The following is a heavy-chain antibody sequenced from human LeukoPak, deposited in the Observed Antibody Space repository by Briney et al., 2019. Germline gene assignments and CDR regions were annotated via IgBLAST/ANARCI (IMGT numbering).Heavy chain of an antibody. V-gene: IGHV3-66*01. J-gene: IGHJ4*02. CDR2: IYSGGST. CDR1: GFTVSSNY. CDR3: ARAVRDCSGGSCYPRFYVWYYFDY. Sequence: GGSLRLSCAASGFTVSSNYMSWVRQAPGKGLEWVSVIYSGGSTYYADSVKGRFTISRDNSKNTLYLQMNSLRAEDTAVYYCARAVRDCSGGSCYPRFYVWYYFDYWGQGTLVTVSS. D-gene: IGHD2-15*01.